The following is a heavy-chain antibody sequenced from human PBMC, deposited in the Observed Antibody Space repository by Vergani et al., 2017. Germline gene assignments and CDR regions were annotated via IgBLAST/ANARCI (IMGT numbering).Heavy chain of an antibody. Sequence: QVQLVQSGAEVKKPGSSVKVSCKASGYTFTSYYMHWVRQAPGQGLEWMGIINPSGGSTSYAQKFQGRVTMTRDTSTSTVYMERSSLRSEDTAVCYCARDFGYYDILTGYYVPSPSDYWGQGTLVTVSS. J-gene: IGHJ4*02. CDR3: ARDFGYYDILTGYYVPSPSDY. CDR2: INPSGGST. V-gene: IGHV1-46*01. CDR1: GYTFTSYY. D-gene: IGHD3-9*01.